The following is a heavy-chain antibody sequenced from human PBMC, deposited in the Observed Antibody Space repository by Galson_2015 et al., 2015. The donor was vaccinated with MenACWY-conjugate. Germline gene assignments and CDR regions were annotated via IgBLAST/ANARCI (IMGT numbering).Heavy chain of an antibody. J-gene: IGHJ1*01. V-gene: IGHV4-31*02. CDR3: ARQNGGNSAFLTGWYFQH. Sequence: TWVRQHPGKGLEWIGYIYYSGSTYYNPSLKSRVTISVDTSKNKFSLTLSSVTAADTAVYYCARQNGGNSAFLTGWYFQHWGQGTLVSVSS. D-gene: IGHD4-23*01. CDR2: IYYSGST.